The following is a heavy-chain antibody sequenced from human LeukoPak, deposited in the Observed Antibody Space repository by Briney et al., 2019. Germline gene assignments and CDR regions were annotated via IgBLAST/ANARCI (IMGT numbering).Heavy chain of an antibody. CDR1: GFTFSSYA. CDR2: ISYDGSNK. CDR3: AREHGYYDSGGYIDAFDI. V-gene: IGHV3-30*04. J-gene: IGHJ3*02. D-gene: IGHD3-22*01. Sequence: GGSLRLSCAASGFTFSSYAMHWVRQAPGKGLEWVAVISYDGSNKYYADSVKGRFTISRDNSKNTLYLQMNSLRAEDTAVYYCAREHGYYDSGGYIDAFDIWGQGTMVTVSS.